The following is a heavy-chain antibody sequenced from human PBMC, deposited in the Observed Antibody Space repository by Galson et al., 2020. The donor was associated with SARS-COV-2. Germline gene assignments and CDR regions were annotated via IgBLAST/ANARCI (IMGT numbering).Heavy chain of an antibody. CDR2: IYYSGST. V-gene: IGHV4-31*03. Sequence: SETLSLTCTVSGGSISSGGYYWSWIRQHPGKGLEWIGYIYYSGSTYYNPSLKSRVTISVDTSKNQFSLKLSSVTAADTAVYYCARTQSGLRHYGMDVWGQGTTVTVSS. D-gene: IGHD5-12*01. CDR1: GGSISSGGYY. CDR3: ARTQSGLRHYGMDV. J-gene: IGHJ6*02.